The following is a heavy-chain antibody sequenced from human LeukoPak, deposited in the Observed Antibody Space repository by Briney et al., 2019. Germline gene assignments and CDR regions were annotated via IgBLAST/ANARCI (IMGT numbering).Heavy chain of an antibody. Sequence: SSETLSLTCTVSGGSISTAYWSWIRQPPGKGLEYIAFIHYSGSTNYNPSLKSRVTISVDTSKNQFSLKLSSVTAADTAVYYCARHSASYYYGSGSVIDYWGQGTLVTVSS. CDR1: GGSISTAY. CDR3: ARHSASYYYGSGSVIDY. V-gene: IGHV4-59*08. CDR2: IHYSGST. J-gene: IGHJ4*02. D-gene: IGHD3-10*01.